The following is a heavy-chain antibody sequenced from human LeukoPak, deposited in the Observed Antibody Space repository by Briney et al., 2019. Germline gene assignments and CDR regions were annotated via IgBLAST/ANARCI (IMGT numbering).Heavy chain of an antibody. J-gene: IGHJ4*02. CDR2: IYYSGST. Sequence: SETLSLTCTVSGGSISSYYCSWIRQPPGKGLEWIGYIYYSGSTNYNPSLKSRVTISVDTSKNQFSLKLSSVTAADTTVYYCAREAVTFGGVIAAFYYWGQGTLVTVSS. CDR3: AREAVTFGGVIAAFYY. CDR1: GGSISSYY. D-gene: IGHD3-16*02. V-gene: IGHV4-59*01.